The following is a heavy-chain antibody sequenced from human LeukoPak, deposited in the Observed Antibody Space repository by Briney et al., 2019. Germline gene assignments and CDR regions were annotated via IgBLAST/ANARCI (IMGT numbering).Heavy chain of an antibody. Sequence: ASVKVSCKASGGTFSSYAISWVRQAPGQGPEWMGRIIPILGIANYAQKFQGRVTITADKSTSTAYMELSSLRSEDTAVYYCARVKVGDGSGSYYFDYWGQGTLVTVSS. J-gene: IGHJ4*02. CDR2: IIPILGIA. V-gene: IGHV1-69*04. D-gene: IGHD3-10*01. CDR3: ARVKVGDGSGSYYFDY. CDR1: GGTFSSYA.